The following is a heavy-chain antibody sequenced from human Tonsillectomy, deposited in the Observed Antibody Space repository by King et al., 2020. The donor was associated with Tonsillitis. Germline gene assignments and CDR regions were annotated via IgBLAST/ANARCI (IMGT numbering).Heavy chain of an antibody. CDR2: ISGSGGST. J-gene: IGHJ4*02. CDR3: AKAGDPDWLDFY. D-gene: IGHD3-9*01. CDR1: GFTFSSYA. V-gene: IGHV3-23*04. Sequence: VQLVESGGGLVQPGGSLRLSCTASGFTFSSYAMSWGRQAPGKGLEWVSAISGSGGSTYYADSVKGRFTLSRDNSKNTLYLQMNSLRAEDTAVYYCAKAGDPDWLDFYWGQGTLVTVSS.